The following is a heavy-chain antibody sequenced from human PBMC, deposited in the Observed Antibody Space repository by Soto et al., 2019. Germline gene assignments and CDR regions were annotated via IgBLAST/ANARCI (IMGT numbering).Heavy chain of an antibody. CDR3: LLQLWLSNYGMDV. D-gene: IGHD5-18*01. Sequence: PSETLSLTCAVYGGSFSGYYWSWIRQPPGKGLEWIGEINHSGSTNYNPSLKSRVTISVDTSKNQFSLKLSSVTAADTAVYYCLLQLWLSNYGMDVWGQGTTVTVSS. V-gene: IGHV4-34*01. CDR2: INHSGST. CDR1: GGSFSGYY. J-gene: IGHJ6*02.